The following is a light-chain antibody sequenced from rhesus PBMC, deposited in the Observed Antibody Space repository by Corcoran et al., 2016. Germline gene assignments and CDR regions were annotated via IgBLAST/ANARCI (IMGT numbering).Light chain of an antibody. J-gene: IGKJ4*01. Sequence: EIVMTQSPATLSLSPGERATFSCRTSQSVSTHLAWYQQNPGQPPRLLIYDASNRAPGNPDRFRGSGAGTYFTLTISSLDPEDIGVYYCQQGSNWPLTFGGGTKVEIK. V-gene: IGKV3-35*01. CDR1: QSVSTH. CDR2: DAS. CDR3: QQGSNWPLT.